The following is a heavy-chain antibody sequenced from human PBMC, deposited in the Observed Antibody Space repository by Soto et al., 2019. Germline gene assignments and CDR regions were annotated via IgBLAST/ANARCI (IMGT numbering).Heavy chain of an antibody. V-gene: IGHV1-69*13. CDR3: ARVPGYSNYRTPYYYYGMDV. D-gene: IGHD4-4*01. J-gene: IGHJ6*02. Sequence: ASVKVSCKASGGTFSSYAISWVRQAPGQGLEWMGGIIPIFGTANYAQKFQGRVTITADESTSTAYMELSSLRSEDTAVYYCARVPGYSNYRTPYYYYGMDVWGQGTTVTVSS. CDR1: GGTFSSYA. CDR2: IIPIFGTA.